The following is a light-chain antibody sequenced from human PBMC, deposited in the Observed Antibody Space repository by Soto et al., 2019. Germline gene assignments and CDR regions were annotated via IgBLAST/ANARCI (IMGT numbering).Light chain of an antibody. CDR3: QQYNNWPPWT. V-gene: IGKV3-15*01. Sequence: EIVRTQSPATLSLSPGERATLSCRASQSVSSNLAWYQQKPGQAPRLLITGASTRATGIPARFSGSGSGTEFTLTISSLQSEDFAVYYCQQYNNWPPWTFGQGTKVDIK. CDR1: QSVSSN. J-gene: IGKJ1*01. CDR2: GAS.